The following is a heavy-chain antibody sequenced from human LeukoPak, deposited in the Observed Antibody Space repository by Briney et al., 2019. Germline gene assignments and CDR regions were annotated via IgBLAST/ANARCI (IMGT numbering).Heavy chain of an antibody. V-gene: IGHV4-39*07. D-gene: IGHD3-22*01. CDR2: ICYSGST. CDR3: ARRYYDSSFDAFDI. CDR1: GESISNSNYY. J-gene: IGHJ3*02. Sequence: SETLSLTCTVSGESISNSNYYWGWIRQPPGKGLEWIGSICYSGSTYYNPSLKSRVTISVDTSKNQFSLKLSSVTAADTAVYYCARRYYDSSFDAFDIWGQGTMVTVSP.